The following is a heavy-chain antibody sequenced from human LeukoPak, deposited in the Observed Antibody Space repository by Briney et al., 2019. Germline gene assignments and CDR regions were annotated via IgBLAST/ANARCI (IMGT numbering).Heavy chain of an antibody. D-gene: IGHD1-7*01. J-gene: IGHJ4*02. CDR3: AKDERNWNYNLASQTYD. V-gene: IGHV3-23*01. Sequence: GGSPRLSCAASGFRFSSYAMSWVRQAPGKGLEWVSAISGSGDSTYYADSVKGRFTVSRDNSKNTLYLQMSSLRAEDTAVYYCAKDERNWNYNLASQTYDWGQGTLVTVSS. CDR1: GFRFSSYA. CDR2: ISGSGDST.